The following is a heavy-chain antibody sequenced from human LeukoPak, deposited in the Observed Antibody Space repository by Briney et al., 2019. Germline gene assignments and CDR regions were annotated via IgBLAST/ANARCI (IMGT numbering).Heavy chain of an antibody. CDR2: IYYSGST. CDR1: GGSFSGYY. J-gene: IGHJ5*02. D-gene: IGHD3-22*01. Sequence: PSETLSLTCAVYGGSFSGYYWSWIRQPPGKGLEWIGGIYYSGSTNYNPSLKSRVTMSVDTSKNQFSLKLSSVTAADTAVYYCARDRYYYDSSGYWFDPWGQGTLVTVSS. CDR3: ARDRYYYDSSGYWFDP. V-gene: IGHV4-34*01.